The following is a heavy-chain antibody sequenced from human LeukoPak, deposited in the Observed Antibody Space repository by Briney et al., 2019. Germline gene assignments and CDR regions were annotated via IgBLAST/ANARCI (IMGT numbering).Heavy chain of an antibody. J-gene: IGHJ4*02. D-gene: IGHD3-22*01. V-gene: IGHV3-21*01. Sequence: GGSLRLSCAASGFTFSDYSINWVRQAPGKGLEWVSSITPSSSYIYYADSVKGRFTISRDNAKNSLYLQMNSLRAEDTAVYYCVRLRRNSDSSGYHYYCDYWGQGTLVTVSS. CDR2: ITPSSSYI. CDR1: GFTFSDYS. CDR3: VRLRRNSDSSGYHYYCDY.